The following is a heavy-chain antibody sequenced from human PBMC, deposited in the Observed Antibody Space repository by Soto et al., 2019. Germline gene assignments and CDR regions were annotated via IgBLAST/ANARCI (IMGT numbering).Heavy chain of an antibody. V-gene: IGHV1-8*01. CDR1: GYTFTSYD. D-gene: IGHD3-3*01. J-gene: IGHJ6*02. CDR2: MNPNSGNT. Sequence: QVQLVQSGAEVKKPGASVKVSCKASGYTFTSYDINWVRQATGQGLEWMGWMNPNSGNTGYAQKFQGRVTMTRNTSISTAYMELSSLRSEDTAVYYCSRVGPKVLRFLEWLPMDVWGQGTTVTVSS. CDR3: SRVGPKVLRFLEWLPMDV.